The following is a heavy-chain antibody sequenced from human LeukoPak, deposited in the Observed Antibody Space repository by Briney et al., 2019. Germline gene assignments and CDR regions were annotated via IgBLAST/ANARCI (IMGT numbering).Heavy chain of an antibody. D-gene: IGHD4-17*01. CDR2: ISSSSSTI. CDR3: ARNGDYNTIDY. CDR1: GFTFSSYS. J-gene: IGHJ4*02. Sequence: PGGSLRLSCAASGFTFSSYSMNWVRQAPGKGLEWVSYISSSSSTIYYADSVKGRFTISRDNAKNSLYLQMNSLRAEDTAVYYCARNGDYNTIDYWGQGTLVTVSS. V-gene: IGHV3-48*01.